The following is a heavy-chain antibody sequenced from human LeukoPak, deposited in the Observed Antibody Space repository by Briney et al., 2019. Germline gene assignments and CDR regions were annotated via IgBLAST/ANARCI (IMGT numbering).Heavy chain of an antibody. CDR3: AGSYCGGDCYLDY. CDR1: GYTFTGYY. D-gene: IGHD2-21*02. CDR2: INPSSGGT. J-gene: IGHJ4*02. V-gene: IGHV1-2*02. Sequence: ASVKVSCKASGYTFTGYYMHWVRQAPGQGLEWMGWINPSSGGTNYAQKFQGRVTMTRDTSISTAYMELSRLRSDDTAVYYCAGSYCGGDCYLDYWGQGTLVTVSP.